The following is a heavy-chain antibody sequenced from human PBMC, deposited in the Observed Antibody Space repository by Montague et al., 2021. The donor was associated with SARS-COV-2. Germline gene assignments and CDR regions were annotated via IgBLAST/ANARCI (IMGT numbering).Heavy chain of an antibody. CDR2: ISSSSSYI. Sequence: SLSLSCAASGFTFSSYSMNWVRQAPGKGLEWVSSISSSSSYIYYADSVKGRFTIPRDNAKNTLYLQMNSLRAEDTAVYYCARVLDYYGSGSYPLYYYYGMDVWGQGTTVTVSS. CDR1: GFTFSSYS. D-gene: IGHD3-10*01. J-gene: IGHJ6*02. CDR3: ARVLDYYGSGSYPLYYYYGMDV. V-gene: IGHV3-21*01.